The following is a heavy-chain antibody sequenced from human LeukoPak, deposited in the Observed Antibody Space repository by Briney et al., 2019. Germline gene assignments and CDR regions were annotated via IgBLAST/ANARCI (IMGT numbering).Heavy chain of an antibody. J-gene: IGHJ4*02. V-gene: IGHV4-34*01. CDR1: GGSFSGYY. Sequence: SETLSLTCAVYGGSFSGYYWSWIRQPPGKGLEWIGEINHSGSTNYNPSLKSRVTISVDTSKNQFSLKLSSVTAADTAVYYCATVGYYYDSGGQGTLVTVSS. CDR3: ATVGYYYDS. D-gene: IGHD3-22*01. CDR2: INHSGST.